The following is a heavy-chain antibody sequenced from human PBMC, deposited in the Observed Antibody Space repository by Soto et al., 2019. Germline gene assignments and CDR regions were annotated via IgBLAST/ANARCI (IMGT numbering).Heavy chain of an antibody. CDR1: GFTFSSYA. D-gene: IGHD3-10*01. J-gene: IGHJ4*02. Sequence: GGSLRLSCAASGFTFSSYAMHWVRQAPGKGLEWVAVISYDGSNKYYADSVKGRFTISRDNSKNTLYLQMNSLRAEDTAVYYCARATHYYGSGSKLDYWGQGTLVTVSS. CDR2: ISYDGSNK. V-gene: IGHV3-30-3*01. CDR3: ARATHYYGSGSKLDY.